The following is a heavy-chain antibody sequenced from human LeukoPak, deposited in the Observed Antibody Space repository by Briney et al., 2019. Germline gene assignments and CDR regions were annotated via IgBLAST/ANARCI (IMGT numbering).Heavy chain of an antibody. D-gene: IGHD3-22*01. CDR2: IYHSGST. CDR3: ARGGYYDSSGSWFDP. J-gene: IGHJ5*02. CDR1: GGSISSGGYS. Sequence: PSQTLSPTCAVSGGSISSGGYSWSWIRQPPGKGLEWIGYIYHSGSTYYNPSLKSRVTISVDRSKNQFSLKLSSVTAADTAVYYCARGGYYDSSGSWFDPWGQGTLVTVSS. V-gene: IGHV4-30-2*01.